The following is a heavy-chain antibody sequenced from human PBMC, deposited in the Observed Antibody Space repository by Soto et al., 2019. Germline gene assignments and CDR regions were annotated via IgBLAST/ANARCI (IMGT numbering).Heavy chain of an antibody. J-gene: IGHJ4*02. D-gene: IGHD4-17*01. CDR2: ISGSGGST. CDR1: GFTFSSYA. CDR3: AKEQKLATVTNFDY. Sequence: GGSLRLSCAASGFTFSSYALSWVCQSPGKGLEWVSAISGSGGSTYYEDSVKGRFTISRDNSKNTLYLQMNSLRAEDTAVYYCAKEQKLATVTNFDYWGQGSLVTVSS. V-gene: IGHV3-23*01.